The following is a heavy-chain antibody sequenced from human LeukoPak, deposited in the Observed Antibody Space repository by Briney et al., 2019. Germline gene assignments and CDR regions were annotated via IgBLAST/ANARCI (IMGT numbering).Heavy chain of an antibody. CDR3: AKATFSSSWNLYFDP. Sequence: GGPLRLSCAASGFTFSSHAMSWVRQAPGKGLEWVSSISGGGYSTYFADSVKGRFTISSDTSKNTVFLQMNILRADDTAVYYCAKATFSSSWNLYFDPWGQGTLVTVSS. V-gene: IGHV3-23*01. CDR1: GFTFSSHA. J-gene: IGHJ4*02. D-gene: IGHD6-13*01. CDR2: ISGGGYST.